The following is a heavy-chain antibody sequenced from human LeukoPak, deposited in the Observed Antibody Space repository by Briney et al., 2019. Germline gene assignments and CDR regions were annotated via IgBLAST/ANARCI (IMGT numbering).Heavy chain of an antibody. V-gene: IGHV4-38-2*02. J-gene: IGHJ6*03. Sequence: SETLSLTCTVSGYSISSGYYWGWIRQPPGKGLEWIGSIYHSGSTYYNPSLKSRVTISVDTSKNRFSLRLSSVTAADTAVYYCARGPGGSGSYYLPRNSPYYYYYYMDVWSKGTTVTVSS. CDR2: IYHSGST. D-gene: IGHD3-10*01. CDR1: GYSISSGYY. CDR3: ARGPGGSGSYYLPRNSPYYYYYYMDV.